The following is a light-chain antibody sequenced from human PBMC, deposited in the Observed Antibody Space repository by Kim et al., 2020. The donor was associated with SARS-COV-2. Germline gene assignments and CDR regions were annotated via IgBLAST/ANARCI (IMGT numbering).Light chain of an antibody. CDR3: QQYGSSPPFT. CDR2: AAS. CDR1: QSVSSSY. V-gene: IGKV3-20*01. Sequence: PGESAILPCRASQSVSSSYLAWYQQKPGQAPRLLIYAASSRATGIPDRFSGSGSGTDFTLTISRLEPEDFAVYYCQQYGSSPPFTFGQGTRLEIK. J-gene: IGKJ5*01.